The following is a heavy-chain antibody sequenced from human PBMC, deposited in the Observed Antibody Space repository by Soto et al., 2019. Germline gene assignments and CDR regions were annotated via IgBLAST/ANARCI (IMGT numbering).Heavy chain of an antibody. J-gene: IGHJ4*02. V-gene: IGHV3-74*01. CDR1: GFTFSSYW. CDR3: GRVPAAAAGIGIDH. D-gene: IGHD6-13*01. Sequence: EVQLVESRGGLVQPGGSLRLSCAASGFTFSSYWMHWVRQAPGKGLVWVARIHDDGSITNCADSVKGRFTISRDNAKNTLYLQMNSLRAEDTAVYYCGRVPAAAAGIGIDHWGQGILVTVST. CDR2: IHDDGSIT.